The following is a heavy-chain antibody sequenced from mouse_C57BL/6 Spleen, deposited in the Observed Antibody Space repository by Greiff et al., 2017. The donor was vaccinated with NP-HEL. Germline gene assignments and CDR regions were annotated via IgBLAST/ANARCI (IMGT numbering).Heavy chain of an antibody. Sequence: QVQLQQPGAELVRPGSSVKLSCKASGYTFTSSWMDWVKQRPGQGLEWIGNIYPSDSATHYNQKFKDKATLNVDKPSITAYMHHSSLSSEDSAFYCCARRVYYYGSSYVGFYWYFDVWGTGTTVTVSS. CDR2: IYPSDSAT. CDR3: ARRVYYYGSSYVGFYWYFDV. V-gene: IGHV1-61*01. J-gene: IGHJ1*03. D-gene: IGHD1-1*01. CDR1: GYTFTSSW.